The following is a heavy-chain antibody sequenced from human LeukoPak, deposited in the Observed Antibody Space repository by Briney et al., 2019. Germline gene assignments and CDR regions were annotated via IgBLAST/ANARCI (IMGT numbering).Heavy chain of an antibody. D-gene: IGHD3-22*01. CDR2: IKKDGSEK. CDR3: AKDSSVYYYDSRNCDY. Sequence: GGSLRLSCAASGFTFSSYWMSWVRQAPGKGLEWVANIKKDGSEKYYVDSVKGRFTISRDNSKNTLYLQMNSLRAEDTAVYYCAKDSSVYYYDSRNCDYWGQGTLVTVSS. J-gene: IGHJ4*02. V-gene: IGHV3-7*01. CDR1: GFTFSSYW.